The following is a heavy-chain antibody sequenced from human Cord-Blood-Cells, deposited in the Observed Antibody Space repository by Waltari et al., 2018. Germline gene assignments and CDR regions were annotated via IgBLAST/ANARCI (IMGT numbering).Heavy chain of an antibody. J-gene: IGHJ6*02. V-gene: IGHV1-18*01. CDR1: GYPFTSYG. CDR3: ARRGSASERYYYYGMDV. Sequence: QVQLVQSGASVKKPGASLKVSCKASGYPFTSYGLSRVRQAPRQGLEWMGGISAYNGNTNYAQKLQGRVTMTTDTTTSTAYMELRSLRSDDTAVYYCARRGSASERYYYYGMDVWGQGTTVTVSS. D-gene: IGHD6-6*01. CDR2: ISAYNGNT.